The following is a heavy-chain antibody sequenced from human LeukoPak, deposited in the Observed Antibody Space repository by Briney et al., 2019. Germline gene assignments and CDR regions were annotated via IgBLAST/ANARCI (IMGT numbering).Heavy chain of an antibody. V-gene: IGHV4-34*01. CDR3: ARGGYCGGDCYSYIDY. Sequence: SETLSLTCAVYGGSFSGYYWSWIRQPPGKGLEWIGEIIHSGSTNYNPSLKSRVTISVDTSKNQFSLKLSSVTAADTAVYYCARGGYCGGDCYSYIDYWGQGTLVTVSS. D-gene: IGHD2-21*02. CDR2: IIHSGST. J-gene: IGHJ4*02. CDR1: GGSFSGYY.